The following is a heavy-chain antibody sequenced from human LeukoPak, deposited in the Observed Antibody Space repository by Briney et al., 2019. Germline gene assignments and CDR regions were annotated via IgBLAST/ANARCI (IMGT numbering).Heavy chain of an antibody. CDR1: EFTFSNFW. D-gene: IGHD3-10*01. CDR3: AKDQTRRFGGSDAFDI. Sequence: GGSLRLSCSASEFTFSNFWMSWIRQAPGKGLEWVSYISSSGSTIYYADSVKGRFTISRDNAKNSLYLQMNSLRAEDTAVYYCAKDQTRRFGGSDAFDIWGQGTMVTVSS. V-gene: IGHV3-11*01. J-gene: IGHJ3*02. CDR2: ISSSGSTI.